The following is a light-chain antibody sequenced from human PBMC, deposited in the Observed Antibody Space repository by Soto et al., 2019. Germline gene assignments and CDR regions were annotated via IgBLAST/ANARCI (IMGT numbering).Light chain of an antibody. J-gene: IGLJ2*01. Sequence: QLVLTQSPSASASLGASVKLTCTLSSGHSNYAIAWHQQQPEQGPRYLMKLNRDGSPSKGDGIPNRFSGSSSGAERYLTISSLQSEDEADYYCQTWGTGIVIFGGGTKLTVL. V-gene: IGLV4-69*01. CDR3: QTWGTGIVI. CDR2: LNRDGSP. CDR1: SGHSNYA.